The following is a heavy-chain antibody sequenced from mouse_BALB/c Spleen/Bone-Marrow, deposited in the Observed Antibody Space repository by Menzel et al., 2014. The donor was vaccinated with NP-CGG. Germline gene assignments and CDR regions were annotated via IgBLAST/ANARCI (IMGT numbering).Heavy chain of an antibody. J-gene: IGHJ1*01. CDR3: VYGRDWYFDV. V-gene: IGHV14-3*02. Sequence: VQLQQSGAELVKPGASVKLSCTASGFNIKDTYMHWVKERPEQGLEWIGRIDPANGNTKYDPKFQGKATITADTSSNTAYLQLSSLPSEDTAVYYCVYGRDWYFDVWGAGTTVTVSS. CDR1: GFNIKDTY. D-gene: IGHD1-1*01. CDR2: IDPANGNT.